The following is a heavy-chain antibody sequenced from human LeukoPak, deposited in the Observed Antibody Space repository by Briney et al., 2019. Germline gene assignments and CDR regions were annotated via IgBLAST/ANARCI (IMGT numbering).Heavy chain of an antibody. Sequence: NTSETLSLTCAVYGGSSSGYYWSWIRQPPGKGLEWIGEINHSGSTNYNPSLKSRVTISVDTSKNQFSLKLSSVTAADTAVYYCARQWLVFRSFDYWGQGTLVTVSS. CDR3: ARQWLVFRSFDY. CDR2: INHSGST. D-gene: IGHD6-19*01. V-gene: IGHV4-34*01. J-gene: IGHJ4*02. CDR1: GGSSSGYY.